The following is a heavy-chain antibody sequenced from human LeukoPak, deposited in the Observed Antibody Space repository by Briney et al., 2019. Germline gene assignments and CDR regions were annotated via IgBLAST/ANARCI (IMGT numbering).Heavy chain of an antibody. V-gene: IGHV1-2*02. D-gene: IGHD6-6*01. CDR3: ARVAGSIAARGGGYYFDY. J-gene: IGHJ4*02. CDR1: RYTFTSYG. CDR2: INPNSGGT. Sequence: GASVKVSCKASRYTFTSYGINWVRQATGQGLEWMGWINPNSGGTNYAQKFQGRVTMTRDTSISTAYMELSRLRSDDTAVYYCARVAGSIAARGGGYYFDYWGQGTLVTVSS.